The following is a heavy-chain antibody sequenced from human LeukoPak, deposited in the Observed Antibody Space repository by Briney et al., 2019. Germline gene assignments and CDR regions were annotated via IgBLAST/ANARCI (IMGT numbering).Heavy chain of an antibody. CDR1: GFTFSRYA. CDR2: ISDDGSNK. CDR3: ARDFWFGDLSPCMDV. J-gene: IGHJ6*02. Sequence: GGSLRLSCAASGFTFSRYAMGWVRQAPGKGLEWVAVISDDGSNKYYADAVKGRFTISRDNSKNTLYLQMNSLRAEDTAVYYCARDFWFGDLSPCMDVWAQGNTVTVSS. D-gene: IGHD3-10*01. V-gene: IGHV3-30-3*01.